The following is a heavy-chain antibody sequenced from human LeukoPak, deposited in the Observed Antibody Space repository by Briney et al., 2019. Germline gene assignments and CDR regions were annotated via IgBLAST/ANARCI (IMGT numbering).Heavy chain of an antibody. V-gene: IGHV3-74*01. CDR1: GFTFSSYW. D-gene: IGHD3-22*01. J-gene: IGHJ4*02. CDR3: ARWDYYDSSGYSR. CDR2: INSDGSST. Sequence: GGSLRFSCAASGFTFSSYWMHWVRQAPGKGLVWVSRINSDGSSTSYADSVKGRFTISRDNAKNTLYLQMNSLRAEDTAVYYCARWDYYDSSGYSRWGQGTLVTVSS.